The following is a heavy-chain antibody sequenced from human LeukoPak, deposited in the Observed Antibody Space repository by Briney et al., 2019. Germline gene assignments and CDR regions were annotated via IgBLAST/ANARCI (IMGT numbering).Heavy chain of an antibody. J-gene: IGHJ6*03. CDR2: ISSSSSYI. CDR1: GFTFSSYS. V-gene: IGHV3-21*01. Sequence: GGSLRLSCAASGFTFSSYSMNWVRQAPGKGLEWVSSISSSSSYIYYADSVKGRFTISRDNAKNSLYLQMNSLRAEDTAVYYCARDRWLRLRGYYMDVWGKGTTVTISS. D-gene: IGHD5-24*01. CDR3: ARDRWLRLRGYYMDV.